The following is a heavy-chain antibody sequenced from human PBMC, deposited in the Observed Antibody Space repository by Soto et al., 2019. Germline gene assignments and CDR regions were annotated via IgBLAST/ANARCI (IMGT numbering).Heavy chain of an antibody. CDR2: ISTDNGNT. CDR1: GYTFTTSG. V-gene: IGHV1-18*01. J-gene: IGHJ6*02. Sequence: QVHLVQSGAEVKKPGASVRVSCKSSGYTFTTSGISWVRQAPGQGLEWMGWISTDNGNTNYAQHLQGRVSMTTDTSTSTAYMDLRSLRSDDTAMYYCARDQGITTFGVYSMYYYGMDVWGQGTTVTVSS. CDR3: ARDQGITTFGVYSMYYYGMDV. D-gene: IGHD3-3*01.